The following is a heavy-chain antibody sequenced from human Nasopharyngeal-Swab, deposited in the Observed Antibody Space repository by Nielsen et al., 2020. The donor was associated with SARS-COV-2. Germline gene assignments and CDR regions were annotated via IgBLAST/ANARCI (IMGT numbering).Heavy chain of an antibody. CDR1: GGTFSSYA. CDR3: ARGGGGISLDY. J-gene: IGHJ4*01. D-gene: IGHD1-14*01. Sequence: SVKVSCKASGGTFSSYAISWVRQAPGQGLEWMGGIIPIFGTANYAQKFQGRVTITADNSTSTAYMELSNLRSEDTAVYYCARGGGGISLDYWGHGTLVTVSS. CDR2: IIPIFGTA. V-gene: IGHV1-69*06.